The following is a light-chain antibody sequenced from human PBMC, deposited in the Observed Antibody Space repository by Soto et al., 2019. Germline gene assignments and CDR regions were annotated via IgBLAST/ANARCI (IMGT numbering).Light chain of an antibody. CDR1: KNDIGVYDF. V-gene: IGLV2-8*01. CDR3: KSYAGRNTYV. J-gene: IGLJ1*01. CDR2: EVV. Sequence: QSVLTQPPSASGSPGQSVTISCTGTKNDIGVYDFVSWYQHHPGKAPRLIIYEVVQRPSGVPDRFSGSKSGNTASLPVSGLQAADEADYFCKSYAGRNTYVFGSGTQLTVL.